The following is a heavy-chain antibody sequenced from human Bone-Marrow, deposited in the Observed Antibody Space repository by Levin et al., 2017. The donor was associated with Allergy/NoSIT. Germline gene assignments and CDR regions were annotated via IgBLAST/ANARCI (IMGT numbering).Heavy chain of an antibody. Sequence: GGSLRLPCAVSGFTFSDYGMHWVRQAPGKGLEWVASITKDGSKKYYLDSVKGRSTLSRDSSKNTVSLQMNSLTADDTAVYFCARDNPEYFFDPWGQGTLVIVSS. CDR2: ITKDGSKK. D-gene: IGHD2/OR15-2a*01. V-gene: IGHV3-30*03. CDR1: GFTFSDYG. CDR3: ARDNPEYFFDP. J-gene: IGHJ5*02.